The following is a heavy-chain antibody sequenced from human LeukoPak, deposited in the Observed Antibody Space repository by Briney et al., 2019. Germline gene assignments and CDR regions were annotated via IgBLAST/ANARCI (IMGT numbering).Heavy chain of an antibody. CDR1: GFTFSSYS. D-gene: IGHD3-10*01. Sequence: PGGSLRLSCAASGFTFSSYSMNWVRQAPGKGLEWVSYISSSSSTIYYADSVKGRFTISRDNSKNTLYLQMNSLRAEDTAVYYCARDKRYYGSGISLMDVWGQGTTVTVSS. J-gene: IGHJ6*02. CDR3: ARDKRYYGSGISLMDV. CDR2: ISSSSSTI. V-gene: IGHV3-48*01.